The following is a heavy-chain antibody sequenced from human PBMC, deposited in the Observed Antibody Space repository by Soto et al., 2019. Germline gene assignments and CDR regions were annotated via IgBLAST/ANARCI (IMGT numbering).Heavy chain of an antibody. D-gene: IGHD6-13*01. CDR3: ARHGVAAAPRPWFDP. Sequence: VESLKISCNGSGYSFTSYWISWVRQMPWKGLEWMGRIDPSDSYTNYSPSFQGHVTISADKSISTAYLQWSSLKASDTAMYYCARHGVAAAPRPWFDPWGQGTLVTVSS. CDR1: GYSFTSYW. CDR2: IDPSDSYT. J-gene: IGHJ5*02. V-gene: IGHV5-10-1*01.